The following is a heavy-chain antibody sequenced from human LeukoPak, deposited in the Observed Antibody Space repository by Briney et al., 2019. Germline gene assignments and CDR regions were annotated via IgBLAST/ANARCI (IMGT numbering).Heavy chain of an antibody. CDR3: ARDFIAVAGTGYYYGMDV. Sequence: PSETLSLTCTVSGGSISSYYWSWIRQPPGKGLEWIGYIYYSGSTNYNPSLKSRVTISVDTSKNQFSLKLSSVTAADTAVYYCARDFIAVAGTGYYYGMDVWGQGTTVTVSS. D-gene: IGHD6-19*01. CDR1: GGSISSYY. J-gene: IGHJ6*02. V-gene: IGHV4-59*01. CDR2: IYYSGST.